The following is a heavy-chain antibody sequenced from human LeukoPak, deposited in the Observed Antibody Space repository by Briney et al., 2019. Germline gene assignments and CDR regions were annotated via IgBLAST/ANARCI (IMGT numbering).Heavy chain of an antibody. CDR3: ARGSMVRGGDFDY. J-gene: IGHJ4*02. V-gene: IGHV4-59*01. CDR2: IYYSGST. D-gene: IGHD3-10*01. Sequence: KSGGSLRLSCTVSGGSISSYYWSWIRQPPGKGLEWIGYIYYSGSTNYNPSLKSRVTISVDTSKNQFSLKLSSVTAADTAVYYCARGSMVRGGDFDYWGQGTLVTVSS. CDR1: GGSISSYY.